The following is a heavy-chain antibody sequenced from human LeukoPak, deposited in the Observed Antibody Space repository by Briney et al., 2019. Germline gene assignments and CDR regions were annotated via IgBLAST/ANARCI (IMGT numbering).Heavy chain of an antibody. D-gene: IGHD6-13*01. CDR3: AKDLASSSWRSPAFDI. J-gene: IGHJ3*02. Sequence: LPGGSLRLSCAASGFTFSTYAMSWVRQAPGKGLEWVSTISSGSSTTYYADSVKGRFTVSRDNSKNTLYLQMNSLRAEDTAVYYCAKDLASSSWRSPAFDIWGQGTMVTVSS. CDR2: ISSGSSTT. CDR1: GFTFSTYA. V-gene: IGHV3-23*01.